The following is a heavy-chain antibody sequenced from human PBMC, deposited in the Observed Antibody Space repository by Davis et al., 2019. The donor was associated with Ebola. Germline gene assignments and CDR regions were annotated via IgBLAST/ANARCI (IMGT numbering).Heavy chain of an antibody. J-gene: IGHJ4*02. D-gene: IGHD6-13*01. V-gene: IGHV3-23*01. CDR3: SRLIRQQLVSGIIDY. CDR1: GFTFSSYA. Sequence: GESLKISCAASGFTFSSYAMNWVRQAPGKGLEWVSTISGSGGNTYYADSVQGRFTISRDNSKNTLSLQMNSLRAGDTALYYCSRLIRQQLVSGIIDYWGQGTPVTVSS. CDR2: ISGSGGNT.